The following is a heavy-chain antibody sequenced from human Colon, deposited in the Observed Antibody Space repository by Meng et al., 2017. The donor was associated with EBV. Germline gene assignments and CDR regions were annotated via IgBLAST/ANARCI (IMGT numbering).Heavy chain of an antibody. V-gene: IGHV4-4*02. D-gene: IGHD5-18*01. J-gene: IGHJ4*02. CDR3: ARGGYYSFDY. CDR1: GGSISSVYW. Sequence: QVQPQGSGPGLVKPSETLSLACAVSGGSISSVYWWTWVRQSPGKGLEWIGEIYHSGSTNYNPSLKSRVTISVDKSKNQFSLKLTSVTAADTAVYYCARGGYYSFDYWGQRTLVTVSS. CDR2: IYHSGST.